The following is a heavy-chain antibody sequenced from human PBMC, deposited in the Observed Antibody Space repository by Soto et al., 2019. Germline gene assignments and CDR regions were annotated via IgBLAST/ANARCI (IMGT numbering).Heavy chain of an antibody. CDR3: ARSEMTYNWND. CDR2: INIDGSGEMT. CDR1: GFTFSNYW. D-gene: IGHD1-1*01. Sequence: GGSLRLSCAASGFTFSNYWMHWVRQAPGKGLVWVSRINIDGSGEMTHYAESVKGRFTISRDNSKNTLYLQMESLRAEDTALYYCARSEMTYNWNDWGQGTLVTVSS. V-gene: IGHV3-74*01. J-gene: IGHJ4*02.